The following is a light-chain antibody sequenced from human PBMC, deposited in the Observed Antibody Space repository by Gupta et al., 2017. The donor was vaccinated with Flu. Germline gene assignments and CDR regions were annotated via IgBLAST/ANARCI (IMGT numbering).Light chain of an antibody. Sequence: QSPGTLSLSPGERATRSCRASQSISTSYLAWYQQKPGQAPRLFIYGASTRATGITDRVSGSGSGTDFTLTIRRLEPEDFAVYYCQQYGSSFGQGTKLEIK. CDR3: QQYGSS. CDR2: GAS. CDR1: QSISTSY. J-gene: IGKJ2*01. V-gene: IGKV3-20*01.